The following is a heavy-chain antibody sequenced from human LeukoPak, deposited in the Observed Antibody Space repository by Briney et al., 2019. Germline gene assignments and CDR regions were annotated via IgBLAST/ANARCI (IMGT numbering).Heavy chain of an antibody. Sequence: ASVKVSCKASGYTFTSYGTSWVRQAPGQGLEWMGWISAYNGNTNYAQKLQGRVTMTTDTSTSTAYMELRSLRSDDTAVYYCARDPGEVVVPAAKSGYYYYMDVWGKGTTVTVSS. CDR1: GYTFTSYG. V-gene: IGHV1-18*01. J-gene: IGHJ6*03. CDR3: ARDPGEVVVPAAKSGYYYYMDV. D-gene: IGHD2-2*01. CDR2: ISAYNGNT.